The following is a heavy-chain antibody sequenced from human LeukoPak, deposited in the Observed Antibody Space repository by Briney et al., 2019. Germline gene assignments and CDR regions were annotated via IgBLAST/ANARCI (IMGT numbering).Heavy chain of an antibody. CDR2: FYHSGST. CDR3: ARGEGYFNYYMDV. CDR1: GYSITSGYY. Sequence: KSSETLSLTCTVSGYSITSGYYCGWIRQAPGKGLEWIGNFYHSGSTYYNPSLKSRVTISIDTSKNQCSLKLSSMTAADTAMYYSARGEGYFNYYMDVWGKGTTVTVSS. D-gene: IGHD1-26*01. V-gene: IGHV4-38-2*02. J-gene: IGHJ6*03.